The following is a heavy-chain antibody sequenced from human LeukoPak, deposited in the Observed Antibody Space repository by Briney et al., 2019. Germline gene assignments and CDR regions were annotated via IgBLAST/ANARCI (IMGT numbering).Heavy chain of an antibody. Sequence: GGSLRLSCAASGFTFSSYSMNWVRQAPGKGLEWVSSISSSSSYIYYADSVKGRFTTSRDNAKNSLYLQMNSLRAEDTAVYYCARAFSFGGVIVVYYFDYWGQGTLVTVSS. CDR1: GFTFSSYS. V-gene: IGHV3-21*01. CDR3: ARAFSFGGVIVVYYFDY. CDR2: ISSSSSYI. J-gene: IGHJ4*02. D-gene: IGHD3-16*02.